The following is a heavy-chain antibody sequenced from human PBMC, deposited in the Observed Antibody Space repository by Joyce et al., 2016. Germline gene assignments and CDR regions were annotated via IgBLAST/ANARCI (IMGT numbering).Heavy chain of an antibody. CDR1: GFTFSTTG. CDR2: IKPDGSEK. CDR3: ATGGGMDV. J-gene: IGHJ6*02. V-gene: IGHV3-7*01. Sequence: EVQLVESGGGLVQPGGSLRLSCAASGFTFSTTGMAWVRQSPGKGPEWVANIKPDGSEKYYVGSVKARFTISRDTAKSSLSLLMNSLRVDDTAVYYCATGGGMDVWGQGTTVTVSS.